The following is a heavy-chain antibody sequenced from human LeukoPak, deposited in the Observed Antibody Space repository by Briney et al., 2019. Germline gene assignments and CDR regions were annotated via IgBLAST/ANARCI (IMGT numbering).Heavy chain of an antibody. CDR3: ARAWDDFWGGYHAGAPGY. J-gene: IGHJ4*02. CDR2: INPNSGGT. CDR1: GYTFTGYY. Sequence: GASVKVSCKASGYTFTGYYMHWVRQAPGQGLEWMGWINPNSGGTNYAQKFQGRVTMTRDTSISTAYMELSRLRSDDTAVYYCARAWDDFWGGYHAGAPGYWGQGTLVTVSS. D-gene: IGHD3-3*01. V-gene: IGHV1-2*02.